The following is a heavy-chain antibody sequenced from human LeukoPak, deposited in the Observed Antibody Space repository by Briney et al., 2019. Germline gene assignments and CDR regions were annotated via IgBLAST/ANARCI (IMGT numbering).Heavy chain of an antibody. D-gene: IGHD5-24*01. CDR3: AKDMRDGYNPGDY. J-gene: IGHJ4*02. CDR2: IEHDGNDA. V-gene: IGHV3-30*02. Sequence: GGSLRLSCAASGFTFSSYWMSWVRQAPGKGLDWVAFIEHDGNDAYYPDSVKGRFSLSRDDSKAAVSLQMTSLRAEDTAVYFCAKDMRDGYNPGDYWGQGTLVTVSS. CDR1: GFTFSSYW.